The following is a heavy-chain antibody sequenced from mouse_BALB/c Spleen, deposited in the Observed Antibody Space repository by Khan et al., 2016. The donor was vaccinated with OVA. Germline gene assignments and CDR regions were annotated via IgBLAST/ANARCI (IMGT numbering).Heavy chain of an antibody. Sequence: QIQLVQSGPEPKKPGETVKISCKASGYTFTNHGMNWVKQAPGKGLKWMGWINTYTGEPTYADDFTGRFAFSLESSASTFYLQINNLKNADIATYFCARGYWDFDVWGAGTTVTGSS. V-gene: IGHV9-1*02. CDR1: GYTFTNHG. CDR3: ARGYWDFDV. J-gene: IGHJ1*01. CDR2: INTYTGEP.